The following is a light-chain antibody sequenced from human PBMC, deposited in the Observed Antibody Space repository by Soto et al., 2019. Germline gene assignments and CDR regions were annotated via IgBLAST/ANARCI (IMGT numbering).Light chain of an antibody. CDR3: ATWEDNLTARV. J-gene: IGLJ3*02. Sequence: QSVLIQPPSASATPGQRVTVSCSGSSSNLGNNYVYWFQQLPGAAPKLLIYRDSQRPSGVPDRFSGSKSGTSASLAISGLQSEDEAGSYCATWEDNLTARVFGGGTKVTVL. V-gene: IGLV1-47*01. CDR1: SSNLGNNY. CDR2: RDS.